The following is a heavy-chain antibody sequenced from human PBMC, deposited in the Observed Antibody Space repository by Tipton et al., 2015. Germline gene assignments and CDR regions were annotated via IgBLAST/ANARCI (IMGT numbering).Heavy chain of an antibody. J-gene: IGHJ5*02. CDR3: ARHGAPIVSTNWFDP. V-gene: IGHV5-51*01. CDR1: GYNFASYW. D-gene: IGHD3-16*02. CDR2: IYPEDSDT. Sequence: QLVQSGEVVKKPGESLKISCKTSGYNFASYWIGWVRQMPGKGLEWMGIIYPEDSDTRYSPSFRGQVTISADTSISTAYLQWSSLKASDTAMYYCARHGAPIVSTNWFDPWGQGTLVTVSS.